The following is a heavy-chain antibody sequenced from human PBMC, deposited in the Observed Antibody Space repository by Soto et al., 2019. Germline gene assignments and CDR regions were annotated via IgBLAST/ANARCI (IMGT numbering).Heavy chain of an antibody. CDR2: ISYSGST. CDR3: ARHGPGGSYSDY. V-gene: IGHV4-59*08. Sequence: SETLSLTCTVSGASISSYYWSWIRQSPGKGLEWIGYISYSGSTNYNPSLRGRVTISLDTSKNQFSLKLNSVTAADTAVYYCARHGPGGSYSDYWGQGTLVTVS. D-gene: IGHD1-26*01. J-gene: IGHJ4*02. CDR1: GASISSYY.